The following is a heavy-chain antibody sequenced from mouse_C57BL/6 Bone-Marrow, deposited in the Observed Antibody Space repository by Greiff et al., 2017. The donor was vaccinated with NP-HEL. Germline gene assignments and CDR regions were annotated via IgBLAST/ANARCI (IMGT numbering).Heavy chain of an antibody. V-gene: IGHV1-55*01. J-gene: IGHJ3*01. Sequence: QVQLQQPGAELVKPGASVKMSCKASGYTFTSYWITWVKQRPGQGLAWIGDIYPGSGSTNYNEKFKSKATLTVDTSSSTAYMQLSSLTSEDSAVNYCARGYYYGSGPWFAYWGQGTLVTVSA. CDR1: GYTFTSYW. CDR2: IYPGSGST. CDR3: ARGYYYGSGPWFAY. D-gene: IGHD1-1*01.